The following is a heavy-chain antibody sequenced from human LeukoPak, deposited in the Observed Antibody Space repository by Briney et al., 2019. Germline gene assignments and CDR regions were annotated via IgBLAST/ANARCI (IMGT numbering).Heavy chain of an antibody. CDR2: INPNSGGT. CDR1: GYTFTGYY. D-gene: IGHD4-23*01. CDR3: ARENTMTTVVTPAFHI. J-gene: IGHJ3*02. V-gene: IGHV1-2*04. Sequence: ASVKVSCKASGYTFTGYYMHWVRQAPGQGLEWMGWINPNSGGTNYAQKFQGWVTMTRDTSISTAYMELSRLRSDDTAVYYCARENTMTTVVTPAFHIWGQGTMVTVSS.